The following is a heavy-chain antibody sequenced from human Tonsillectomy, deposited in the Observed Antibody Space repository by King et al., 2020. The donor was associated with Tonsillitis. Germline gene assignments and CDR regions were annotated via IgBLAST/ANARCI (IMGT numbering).Heavy chain of an antibody. J-gene: IGHJ3*02. CDR3: ARDSSPSASGIYYYVFDI. Sequence: VQLVESGGGLVQPGGSLRLSCAVSGFTFSGFWMTWVRQAPGKGLEWVANIKRDGSQKNYLDSVEGRFTISRDNAKNSLYLQMNSLRPEDTALYYCARDSSPSASGIYYYVFDIWGQGTMVTVSS. V-gene: IGHV3-7*01. CDR2: IKRDGSQK. D-gene: IGHD3-10*01. CDR1: GFTFSGFW.